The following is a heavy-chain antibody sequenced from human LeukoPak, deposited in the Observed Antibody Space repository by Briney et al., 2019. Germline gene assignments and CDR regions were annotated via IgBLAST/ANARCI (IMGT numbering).Heavy chain of an antibody. Sequence: SGGSLRLSCAASGFTFSNYEMHWVRQAPGKGLEWVSYISSSGSDIYYADSVNGRFTISRDNAKNSLYLHMNSLRAEDTAVYYCARDYGGSSPFDYWGQGTLVTVSS. CDR3: ARDYGGSSPFDY. D-gene: IGHD4-23*01. CDR1: GFTFSNYE. V-gene: IGHV3-48*03. J-gene: IGHJ4*02. CDR2: ISSSGSDI.